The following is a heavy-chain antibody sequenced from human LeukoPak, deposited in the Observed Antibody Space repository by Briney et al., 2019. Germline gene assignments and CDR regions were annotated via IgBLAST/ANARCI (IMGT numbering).Heavy chain of an antibody. Sequence: SETLSLTCTVSGGSINSYYWSWIRQPAGKGLEWIGRIYTSGSTNYNPSLKSRVTMSVDTSKNQFSLKLSSVTAADTAVYYCARENELSTIFGVVIDNWFDPWGQGTLVTVSS. J-gene: IGHJ5*02. CDR3: ARENELSTIFGVVIDNWFDP. V-gene: IGHV4-4*07. CDR1: GGSINSYY. D-gene: IGHD3-3*01. CDR2: IYTSGST.